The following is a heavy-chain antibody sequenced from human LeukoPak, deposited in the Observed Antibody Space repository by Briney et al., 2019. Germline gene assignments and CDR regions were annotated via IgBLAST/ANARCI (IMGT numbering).Heavy chain of an antibody. V-gene: IGHV4-34*01. J-gene: IGHJ4*02. Sequence: SETLSLTCAVYGGSFSGYYWSWIRQPPGKGLEWIGEINHSGSTNYNPSLKSRVTISVDTSKNQFSLKLSSVTAADTAVYYCARVLLLAMVRGVISKVTSYYFDYWGQGTLVTVSS. CDR1: GGSFSGYY. D-gene: IGHD3-10*01. CDR2: INHSGST. CDR3: ARVLLLAMVRGVISKVTSYYFDY.